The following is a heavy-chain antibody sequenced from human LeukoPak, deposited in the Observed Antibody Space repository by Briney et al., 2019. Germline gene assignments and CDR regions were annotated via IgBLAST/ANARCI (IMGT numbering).Heavy chain of an antibody. CDR1: GFTFDDYA. CDR2: ISGDGVNT. D-gene: IGHD1-26*01. Sequence: GGSLRLSCATSGFTFDDYAMHWVRQAPGNGLEWVSLISGDGVNTHYADSVKGRFTISRGNSKNSLHLQMNSLRTEDTAFYYCAKEPYSGSYFDYFDYWGQGALVTVSS. J-gene: IGHJ4*02. CDR3: AKEPYSGSYFDYFDY. V-gene: IGHV3-43*02.